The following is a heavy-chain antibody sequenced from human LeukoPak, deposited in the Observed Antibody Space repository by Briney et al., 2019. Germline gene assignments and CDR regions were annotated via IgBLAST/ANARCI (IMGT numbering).Heavy chain of an antibody. D-gene: IGHD3-22*01. CDR1: GFTFSSSW. Sequence: PGGSLRLSCAASGFTFSSSWMTWVRQAPGKGLEWVAHIKEDGTEEYYVDSVKGRFTISRDNAKNSLYLQMNSLRAEDTAVYYCAKDRNYYDSSGYNSEYFQHWGQGTLVTVSS. J-gene: IGHJ1*01. CDR3: AKDRNYYDSSGYNSEYFQH. CDR2: IKEDGTEE. V-gene: IGHV3-7*05.